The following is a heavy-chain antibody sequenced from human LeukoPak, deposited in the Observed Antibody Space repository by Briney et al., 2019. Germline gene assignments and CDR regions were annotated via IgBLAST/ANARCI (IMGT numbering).Heavy chain of an antibody. J-gene: IGHJ4*02. Sequence: GGSLRLSCAASGFTFSSHWMSWVRQAPGKGLEWVANIKKDGSEKYYVDAVKGRFTISRDNAKTSLYLQMSSLRSEDTAVYYCARDRIAAAGTIDYWGQGTLVTVSS. CDR1: GFTFSSHW. D-gene: IGHD6-13*01. V-gene: IGHV3-7*03. CDR3: ARDRIAAAGTIDY. CDR2: IKKDGSEK.